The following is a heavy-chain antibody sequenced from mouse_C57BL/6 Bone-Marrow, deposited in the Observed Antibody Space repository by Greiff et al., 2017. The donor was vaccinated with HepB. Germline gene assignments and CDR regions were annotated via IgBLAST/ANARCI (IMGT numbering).Heavy chain of an antibody. CDR1: GFTFSDFY. J-gene: IGHJ2*01. V-gene: IGHV7-1*01. CDR3: ERERYFDY. Sequence: EVQLVESGGGLVQSGRSLRLSCATSGFTFSDFYMEWVRQAPGKGLEWIAASRNKANDYTTEYSASVKGRFIVSRDTSQSILYLQMNALRAEDTAIYYCERERYFDYWGQGTTLTVSS. CDR2: SRNKANDYTT.